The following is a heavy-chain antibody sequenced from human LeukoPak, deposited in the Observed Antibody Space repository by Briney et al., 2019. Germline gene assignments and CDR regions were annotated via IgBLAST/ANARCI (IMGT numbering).Heavy chain of an antibody. D-gene: IGHD1-1*01. CDR2: ISSSGSSI. Sequence: RGGSLRLFCGLSVFTFSVYYMNWIRQTPGEWREWVSYISSSGSSIYQADSVKGRFTISRENTKNSLYLQMNSLRAEDTAVYYCATASAITSPGTFEHWGQGTLVTVSS. CDR1: VFTFSVYY. CDR3: ATASAITSPGTFEH. J-gene: IGHJ1*01. V-gene: IGHV3-11*01.